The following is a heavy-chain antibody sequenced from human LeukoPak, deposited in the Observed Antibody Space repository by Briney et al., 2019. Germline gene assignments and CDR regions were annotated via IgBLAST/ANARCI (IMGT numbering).Heavy chain of an antibody. CDR1: GYTFTGYY. CDR2: ISAYNGNT. V-gene: IGHV1-18*04. D-gene: IGHD3-9*01. Sequence: APVKVSCKASGYTFTGYYMHWVRQAPGQGLEWMGWISAYNGNTNYAQKLQGRVTMTTDTSTSTAYMELRSLRSDDTAVYYCARLTGPRDWGQGTLVTVSS. CDR3: ARLTGPRD. J-gene: IGHJ4*02.